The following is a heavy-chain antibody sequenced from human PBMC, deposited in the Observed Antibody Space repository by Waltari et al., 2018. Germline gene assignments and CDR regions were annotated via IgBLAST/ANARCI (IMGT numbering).Heavy chain of an antibody. CDR3: AREVKDIVVVTGAIDGWFDP. CDR1: GYTFTGYY. Sequence: QVHLVQSGAEVKRPGASVKVSCRTSGYTFTGYYIHWVRQAPGPGREWMGWLNPNSGGPTYAQKFPGRVTMTSDTSLSTAYMEVSRLGFDDTAMYYCAREVKDIVVVTGAIDGWFDPWGQGTLVTVSS. CDR2: LNPNSGGP. J-gene: IGHJ5*02. D-gene: IGHD2-2*01. V-gene: IGHV1-2*02.